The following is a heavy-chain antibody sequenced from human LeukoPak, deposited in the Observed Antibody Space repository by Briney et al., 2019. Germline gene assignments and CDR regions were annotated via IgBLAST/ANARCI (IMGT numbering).Heavy chain of an antibody. J-gene: IGHJ4*02. CDR2: INPNSGGT. CDR3: ARDKFGELFSFDY. D-gene: IGHD3-10*01. Sequence: GASVKVSCKASGYTFTGYYMHWVRQAPGQGLEWMGCINPNSGGTNYAQKFQGRVTMTRDTSISTAYMELSRLRSDDTAVYYCARDKFGELFSFDYWGQGTLVTVSS. CDR1: GYTFTGYY. V-gene: IGHV1-2*02.